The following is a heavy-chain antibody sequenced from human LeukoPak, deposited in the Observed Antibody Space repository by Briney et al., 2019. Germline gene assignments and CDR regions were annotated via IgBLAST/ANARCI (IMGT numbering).Heavy chain of an antibody. CDR3: AKTLYSGLVTGGLDY. D-gene: IGHD6-19*01. V-gene: IGHV3-11*01. J-gene: IGHJ4*02. CDR2: ISSSGSTI. CDR1: GFTFSDYY. Sequence: GGSLRLSCAASGFTFSDYYMSWIRQAPGKGLEWVSYISSSGSTIYYADSVKGRFTISRDNSKNTLYLQMNSLRAEDTAVYYCAKTLYSGLVTGGLDYWGQGTLVTVSS.